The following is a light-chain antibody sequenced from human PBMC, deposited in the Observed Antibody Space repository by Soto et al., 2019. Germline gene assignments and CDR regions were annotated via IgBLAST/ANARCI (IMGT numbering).Light chain of an antibody. CDR1: RSDIGRYNY. J-gene: IGLJ2*01. V-gene: IGLV2-14*01. CDR2: EVT. Sequence: QSALAQPASVSASPGQSITISCTGTRSDIGRYNYVSWYQQHPGEAPKLLIYEVTYRPSGVSARFSGSKSGSTASLTLSGHHAEDEADYYCSSYSTTTSPHVLFGGGTKLTVL. CDR3: SSYSTTTSPHVL.